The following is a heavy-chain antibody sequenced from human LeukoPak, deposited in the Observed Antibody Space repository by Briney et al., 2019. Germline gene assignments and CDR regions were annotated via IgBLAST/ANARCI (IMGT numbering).Heavy chain of an antibody. J-gene: IGHJ4*02. CDR2: INHSGST. D-gene: IGHD6-19*01. V-gene: IGHV4-34*01. Sequence: SETLSLTCAVYGGSFSGYYWSWIRQPPGKGLEWIGEINHSGSTNYNPSLKSRVTISVDTSKNQFSLKLSSVTAADTAVYYCARDPRYSSGCSLDYWGQGTLVTVSS. CDR3: ARDPRYSSGCSLDY. CDR1: GGSFSGYY.